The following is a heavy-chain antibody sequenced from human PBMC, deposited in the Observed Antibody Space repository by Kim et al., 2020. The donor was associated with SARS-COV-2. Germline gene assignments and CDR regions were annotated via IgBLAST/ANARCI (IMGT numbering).Heavy chain of an antibody. CDR1: GYSFTSFG. V-gene: IGHV1-18*01. Sequence: ASVKVSCKASGYSFTSFGVTWVRQAPGQGLEWMGWISAYTGDTKYAQGIKGRVTLTTDTSSATAYMELRSLRSDDTAVYYCARDSYGSGTYYEGWVDPWGQGTQVTVSS. D-gene: IGHD3-10*01. J-gene: IGHJ5*02. CDR3: ARDSYGSGTYYEGWVDP. CDR2: ISAYTGDT.